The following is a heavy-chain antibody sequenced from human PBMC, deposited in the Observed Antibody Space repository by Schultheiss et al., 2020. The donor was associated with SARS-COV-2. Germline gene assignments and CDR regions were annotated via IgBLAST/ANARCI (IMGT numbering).Heavy chain of an antibody. CDR1: GGSISSYY. Sequence: SETLSLTCTVSGGSISSYYWSWIRQPAGKGLEWIGYIYSSGSTNYNPSLNSRVIISVDTSKNQFSLKLSSVTAADTAVYYCARDQYSYGPDPYYYYGMDVWGQGTTVTVSS. J-gene: IGHJ6*02. CDR2: IYSSGST. D-gene: IGHD5-18*01. V-gene: IGHV4-59*12. CDR3: ARDQYSYGPDPYYYYGMDV.